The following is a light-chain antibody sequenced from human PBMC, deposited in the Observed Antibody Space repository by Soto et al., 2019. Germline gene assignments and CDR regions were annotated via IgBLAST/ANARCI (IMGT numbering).Light chain of an antibody. V-gene: IGLV2-14*03. CDR1: SSDVGGYNY. J-gene: IGLJ1*01. CDR3: SSYTTSSTPLYV. CDR2: DVS. Sequence: QSVLTQPASVSGSPGQSIAISCTGTSSDVGGYNYVSWYQHHPGKAPKLMIYDVSNRPSGVSNRFSGSKSGNTASLTISGLQAEDEADYYCSSYTTSSTPLYVFGTGTKLT.